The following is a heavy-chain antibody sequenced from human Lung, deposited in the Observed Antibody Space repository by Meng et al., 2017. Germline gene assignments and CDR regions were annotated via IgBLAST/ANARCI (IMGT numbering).Heavy chain of an antibody. CDR1: GYIFNRYG. D-gene: IGHD2-15*01. V-gene: IGHV1-18*01. CDR2: ISGYNGNT. J-gene: IGHJ4*02. CDR3: ARAEEEYCSGGSCPNFDF. Sequence: QVQLVQSGGEVKKSGASVKVSCKASGYIFNRYGITWVRQAPGQGLEWMGWISGYNGNTNYAQKLQGRVTMTTDTSTSTAYMELRSLRSDDTAVYYCARAEEEYCSGGSCPNFDFWGQGTLVTVSS.